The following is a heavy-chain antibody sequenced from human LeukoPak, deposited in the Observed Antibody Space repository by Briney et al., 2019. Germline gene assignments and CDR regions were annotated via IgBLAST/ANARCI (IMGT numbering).Heavy chain of an antibody. CDR2: ISGDGSDT. J-gene: IGHJ4*02. Sequence: GGSLRLSCAASGFTFSTYWIHWVRQAPGKGLVWVSRISGDGSDTRYADSVKGRFTISRDNAKNTVFLQMNSLRDEDTAVYYCASDVQDSRTGGLDFWGQGTLVTVSS. CDR3: ASDVQDSRTGGLDF. D-gene: IGHD3-22*01. CDR1: GFTFSTYW. V-gene: IGHV3-74*01.